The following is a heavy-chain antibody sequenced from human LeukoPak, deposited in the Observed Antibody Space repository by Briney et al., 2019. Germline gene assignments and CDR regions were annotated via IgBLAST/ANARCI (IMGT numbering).Heavy chain of an antibody. V-gene: IGHV3-23*01. CDR1: GFTLSSYA. D-gene: IGHD5-18*01. Sequence: PGGSLRLSCAASGFTLSSYAMTWVRQAPGRGLEWVSSVDGGGGGTYYADSVKGRFAISRDSSKNTLYLQMNSLRAEDTAVYYCAKDRSQLWLSYFDYWGQGTLVTVSS. CDR3: AKDRSQLWLSYFDY. J-gene: IGHJ4*02. CDR2: VDGGGGGT.